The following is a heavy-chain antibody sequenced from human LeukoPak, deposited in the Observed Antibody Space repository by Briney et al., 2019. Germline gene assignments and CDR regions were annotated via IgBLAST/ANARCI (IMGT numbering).Heavy chain of an antibody. Sequence: ASVKVSCKASGFTFSAYDINWVRQAPGQGLEWMGWMNPTSGNTGFAQEFQGRVTMTRDTSINTAYMELSNLRSEDTAVYYCARVSQTPAYYYTSGYYYHGYWGQGTRVTVSS. D-gene: IGHD3-22*01. J-gene: IGHJ4*02. CDR3: ARVSQTPAYYYTSGYYYHGY. V-gene: IGHV1-8*01. CDR1: GFTFSAYD. CDR2: MNPTSGNT.